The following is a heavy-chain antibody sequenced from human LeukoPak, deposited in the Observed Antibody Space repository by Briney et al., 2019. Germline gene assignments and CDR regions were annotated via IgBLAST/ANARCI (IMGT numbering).Heavy chain of an antibody. CDR2: ISTNGDST. CDR3: ARVGPADIYYASSGLDY. J-gene: IGHJ4*02. CDR1: GFTFSSYG. D-gene: IGHD3-22*01. V-gene: IGHV3-64*01. Sequence: GGSLRLSCAASGFTFSSYGMSWVRQAPGKGLEFVSAISTNGDSTYYANSVKGRFTISRDNSKNTLYLQMGSLRAEDMAVYYCARVGPADIYYASSGLDYWGQGTLVTVSS.